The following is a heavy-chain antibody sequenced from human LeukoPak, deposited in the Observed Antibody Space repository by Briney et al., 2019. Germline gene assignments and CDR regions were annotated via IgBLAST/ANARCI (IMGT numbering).Heavy chain of an antibody. D-gene: IGHD6-13*01. CDR2: INHSGST. Sequence: SETLSLTCAVYGVSFSGYYWSWIRQPPGKGLEWIGEINHSGSTNYNPSLKSRVTISVDTSKNQFSLKLSSVTAADTAVYYCARGGSSSWRGWFDPWGQGTLVTVSS. V-gene: IGHV4-34*01. CDR1: GVSFSGYY. CDR3: ARGGSSSWRGWFDP. J-gene: IGHJ5*02.